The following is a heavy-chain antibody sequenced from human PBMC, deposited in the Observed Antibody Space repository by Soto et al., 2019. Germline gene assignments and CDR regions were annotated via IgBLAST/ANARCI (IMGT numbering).Heavy chain of an antibody. D-gene: IGHD6-19*01. CDR2: IYHGVTT. Sequence: ETLSLTCTVSVYSISSGSYWAWIRHPPGNGPEWVASIYHGVTTFYNPSLKSRITISVDTSNNQFSLKLTSVTAADTAVYYCARVHVMVVAGSTFDYWGHGTLVTVSS. J-gene: IGHJ4*01. V-gene: IGHV4-38-2*02. CDR3: ARVHVMVVAGSTFDY. CDR1: VYSISSGSY.